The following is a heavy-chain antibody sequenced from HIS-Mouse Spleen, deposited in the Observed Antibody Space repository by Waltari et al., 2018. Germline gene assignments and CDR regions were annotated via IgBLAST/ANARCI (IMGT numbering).Heavy chain of an antibody. V-gene: IGHV3-30*18. CDR1: GFPFSSYG. Sequence: QVQLLESGGGVFQPGRSRRLSCAASGFPFSSYGMHWVRQAPGKGLEWVAVISYDGSNKYYADSVKGRFTISRDNSKNTLYLQMNSLRAEDTAVYYCAKDKHHAFDYWGQGTLVTVSS. J-gene: IGHJ4*02. CDR2: ISYDGSNK. CDR3: AKDKHHAFDY.